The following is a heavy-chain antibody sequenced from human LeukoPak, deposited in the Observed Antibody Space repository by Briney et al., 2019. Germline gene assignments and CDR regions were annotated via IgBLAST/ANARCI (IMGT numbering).Heavy chain of an antibody. Sequence: PSETLSLTCAVYGGPFSGYYWSWIRQPPGKGLEWIGEINHSGSTNYNPSLKSRVTISVDTSKNQFSPKLSSVTAADTAVYYCARETSQKGAHYMDVWGKGTTVTISS. CDR2: INHSGST. V-gene: IGHV4-34*01. D-gene: IGHD3-16*01. CDR1: GGPFSGYY. CDR3: ARETSQKGAHYMDV. J-gene: IGHJ6*03.